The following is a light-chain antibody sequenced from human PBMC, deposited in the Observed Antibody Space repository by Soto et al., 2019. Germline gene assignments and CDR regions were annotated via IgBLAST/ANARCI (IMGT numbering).Light chain of an antibody. Sequence: QSVLTQPRSVSGSPGQSVTISCTGTSSDVGGYNYVSWYQQHPGKAPKLMIYDVSKRPSGVPDRFSGSKSGNTASLTISGLHAEDEADYYCCSYAGSYTLVFGGGTQLTVL. J-gene: IGLJ2*01. CDR1: SSDVGGYNY. CDR2: DVS. V-gene: IGLV2-11*01. CDR3: CSYAGSYTLV.